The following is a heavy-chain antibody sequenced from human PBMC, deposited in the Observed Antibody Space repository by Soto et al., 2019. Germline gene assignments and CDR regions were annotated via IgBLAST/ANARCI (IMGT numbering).Heavy chain of an antibody. D-gene: IGHD3-16*01. CDR3: ARDLWGYYFDY. CDR1: GGSISSGGYY. CDR2: IYYSGST. Sequence: SETLSLTCTVSGGSISSGGYYWSWIRQHPGKGLEWIGYIYYSGSTYYNPSLKSRVTISVDTSKNQFSLKLSSATAADTAVYYCARDLWGYYFDYWGQGTLVTVSS. V-gene: IGHV4-31*03. J-gene: IGHJ4*02.